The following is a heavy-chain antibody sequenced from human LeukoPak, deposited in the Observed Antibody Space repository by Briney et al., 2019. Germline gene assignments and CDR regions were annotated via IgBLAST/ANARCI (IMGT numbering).Heavy chain of an antibody. CDR3: ARILSGPVGRYYFDY. CDR2: IYYSGST. CDR1: GGSISSGGYY. D-gene: IGHD3-9*01. J-gene: IGHJ4*02. Sequence: SQTLSLTCTVSGGSISSGGYYWSWIRQPPGKGLEWIGYIYYSGSTNYNPSLKSRVTISVDTSKNQFSLKLSSVTAADTAVYYCARILSGPVGRYYFDYWGQGTLVTVSS. V-gene: IGHV4-61*08.